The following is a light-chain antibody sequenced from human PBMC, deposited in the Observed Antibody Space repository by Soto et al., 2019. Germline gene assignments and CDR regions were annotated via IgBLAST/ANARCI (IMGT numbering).Light chain of an antibody. CDR2: EVN. Sequence: QSALIQPASVSGSPGQSLIISCTGTGGDFGSSTYVSWYQQHSDKAPKVVIYEVNKRPSGVSSRFSGAKSGSTASLTISGLQGDDEATYFCSSYTTTNFWVFGGGTKLTVL. V-gene: IGLV2-14*01. J-gene: IGLJ3*02. CDR3: SSYTTTNFWV. CDR1: GGDFGSSTY.